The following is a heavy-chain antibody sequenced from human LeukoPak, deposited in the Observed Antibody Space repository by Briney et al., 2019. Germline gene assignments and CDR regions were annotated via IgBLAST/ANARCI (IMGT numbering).Heavy chain of an antibody. V-gene: IGHV4-4*07. J-gene: IGHJ4*02. D-gene: IGHD3-16*01. CDR2: IYTSGST. CDR1: GGSISSYY. Sequence: PSETLSLTCTVSGGSISSYYWSWIRQPAGKGLEWIGRIYTSGSTNYNPSLKSRVTMSVDTSKNQCSLKLSSVTAADTAVYYCARAGRYVWGSYLFDYWGQGTLVTVSS. CDR3: ARAGRYVWGSYLFDY.